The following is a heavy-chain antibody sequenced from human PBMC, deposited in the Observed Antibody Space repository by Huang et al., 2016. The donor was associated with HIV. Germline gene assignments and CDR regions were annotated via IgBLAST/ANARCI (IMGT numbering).Heavy chain of an antibody. D-gene: IGHD6-19*01. V-gene: IGHV4-34*01. J-gene: IGHJ2*01. CDR3: ATSRSGSGWFLDI. CDR2: VNHGGKT. Sequence: QVQLYQWGAGPLRPSETLSLTCGVSGGSLHGYYWNWLRQSPGRGLEWIGEVNHGGKTKSNPSLKRRVNISVDTSKLQFALNLTSVTATDTADYYCATSRSGSGWFLDIWGRGTLVSVS. CDR1: GGSLHGYY.